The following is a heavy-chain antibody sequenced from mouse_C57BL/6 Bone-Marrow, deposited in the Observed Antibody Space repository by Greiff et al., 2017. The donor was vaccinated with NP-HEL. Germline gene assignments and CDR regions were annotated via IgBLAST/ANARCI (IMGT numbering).Heavy chain of an antibody. V-gene: IGHV5-17*01. D-gene: IGHD2-4*01. CDR1: GFTFSDYG. CDR2: ISSGSSTI. Sequence: EVQLQESGGGLVKPGGSLKLSCAASGFTFSDYGMHWVRQAPEKGLEWVAYISSGSSTIYYADTVKGRFTISRDNAKNTLFLQMTSLRSEDTAMYYCARGLRRWFAYWGQGTLVTVSA. CDR3: ARGLRRWFAY. J-gene: IGHJ3*01.